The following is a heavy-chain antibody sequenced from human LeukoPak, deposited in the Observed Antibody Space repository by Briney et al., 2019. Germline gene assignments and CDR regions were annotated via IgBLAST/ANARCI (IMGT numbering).Heavy chain of an antibody. CDR3: AKDVSPETGDAFEI. Sequence: GGSLRLSCAASGFTFSSYTMNWVRQAPGKGLEWVSYISSSSSIIYYADSVKGRFIISRDNAKNSLYLQMNSLRAEDTAVYYCAKDVSPETGDAFEIWGQGTMVTVSS. V-gene: IGHV3-48*01. J-gene: IGHJ3*02. CDR2: ISSSSSII. D-gene: IGHD1-14*01. CDR1: GFTFSSYT.